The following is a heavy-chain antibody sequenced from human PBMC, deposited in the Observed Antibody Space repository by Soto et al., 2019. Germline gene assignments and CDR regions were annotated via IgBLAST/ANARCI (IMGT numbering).Heavy chain of an antibody. V-gene: IGHV4-39*01. J-gene: IGHJ4*02. Sequence: SETLSLTCTVSGGSISSSSYYWGWIRQPPGKGLEWIGSIYYSGRTYYNPSLKSRVTISVDTSKNQFSLKVNSVTAADTAVYYCARREHSPKGAFFYYWGQGALVTV. CDR2: IYYSGRT. CDR1: GGSISSSSYY. CDR3: ARREHSPKGAFFYY. D-gene: IGHD1-1*01.